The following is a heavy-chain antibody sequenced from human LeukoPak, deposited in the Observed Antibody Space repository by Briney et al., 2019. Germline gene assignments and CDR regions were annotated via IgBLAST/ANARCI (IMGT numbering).Heavy chain of an antibody. CDR2: IYSGGST. CDR1: GFTFSSYW. Sequence: GSLRLSCAASGFTFSSYWMSWVRQAPGKGLEWVSVIYSGGSTYYADSVKGRFTISRDNSKNTLYLQMNSLRAEDAAVYYCARESIVVESFHYWGQGTLVTVSS. V-gene: IGHV3-66*02. CDR3: ARESIVVESFHY. J-gene: IGHJ4*02. D-gene: IGHD3-22*01.